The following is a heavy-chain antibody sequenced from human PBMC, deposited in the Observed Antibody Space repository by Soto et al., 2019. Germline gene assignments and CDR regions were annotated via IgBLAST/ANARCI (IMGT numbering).Heavy chain of an antibody. J-gene: IGHJ4*02. CDR1: GFTFSSYW. Sequence: EVQLVESGGGLVQPGGSLRLSCAASGFTFSSYWMSWVRQAPGKGLEWVANIKQDGSEKYYVDSVKGRFTISRDNAKKSLYLQMNSLRAEDTAVYYCAREGLLWFGELLEGGFDYWGQGTLVTVSS. D-gene: IGHD3-10*01. V-gene: IGHV3-7*05. CDR3: AREGLLWFGELLEGGFDY. CDR2: IKQDGSEK.